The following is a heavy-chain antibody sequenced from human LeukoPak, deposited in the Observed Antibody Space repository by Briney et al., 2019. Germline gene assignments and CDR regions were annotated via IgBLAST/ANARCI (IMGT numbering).Heavy chain of an antibody. CDR2: INHSGST. D-gene: IGHD5-24*01. CDR3: ARRPDGFDY. J-gene: IGHJ4*02. Sequence: GSLRLSCAASGFTFSSYAMSWIRQSPGKGLEWIGEINHSGSTSYNPSLKNRVTISVDTSKNQFSLKVSSVTAADTAVYYCARRPDGFDYWGQGTLVTVSS. CDR1: GFTFSSYA. V-gene: IGHV4-34*01.